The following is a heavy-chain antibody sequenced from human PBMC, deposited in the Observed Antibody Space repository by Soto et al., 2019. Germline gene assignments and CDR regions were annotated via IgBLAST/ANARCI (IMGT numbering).Heavy chain of an antibody. J-gene: IGHJ3*02. D-gene: IGHD3-9*01. V-gene: IGHV4-34*01. CDR1: GGSFSGYY. CDR3: ARGQLRYFDWLYRVAFDI. Sequence: SETLSLTCAVYGGSFSGYYESWIRQPPGKGLEWIGEINHSGSTNYNPSLKSRVTISVDTSKNQFSLTLSSVTAADTAVYYCARGQLRYFDWLYRVAFDIWGHGTMVTVSS. CDR2: INHSGST.